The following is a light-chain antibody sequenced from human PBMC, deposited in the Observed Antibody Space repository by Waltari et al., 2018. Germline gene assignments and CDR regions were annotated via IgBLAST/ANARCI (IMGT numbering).Light chain of an antibody. CDR3: CSYAGSSTLV. CDR2: EGN. CDR1: ITDVGTYNL. V-gene: IGLV2-23*01. J-gene: IGLJ2*01. Sequence: QSALTQPASVSASPGQSITISRTGTITDVGTYNLISWYQQYQGKVPKLIIYEGNKRPSGVSDRFSASRSGNTASLTISGLQAEDEADYYCCSYAGSSTLVFGGGTKLTVL.